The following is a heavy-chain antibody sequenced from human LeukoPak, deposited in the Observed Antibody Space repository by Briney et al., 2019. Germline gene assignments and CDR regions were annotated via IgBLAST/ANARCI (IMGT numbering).Heavy chain of an antibody. CDR3: ARYNSGYFDY. V-gene: IGHV3-33*01. CDR2: IWYDGTNK. J-gene: IGHJ4*02. CDR1: GFIFTAYG. Sequence: GRSLRLSCAASGFIFTAYGMHWVRQAPGKGLEWVAIIWYDGTNKYYADSAKGRFTISRDNSKNTLYLQMNSLRAEDTAVYYCARYNSGYFDYWGQGTLVTVSS. D-gene: IGHD6-19*01.